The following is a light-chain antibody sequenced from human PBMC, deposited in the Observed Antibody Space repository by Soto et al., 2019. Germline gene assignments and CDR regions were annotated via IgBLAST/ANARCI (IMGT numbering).Light chain of an antibody. CDR3: SLYSSNGSLI. CDR1: SSDVGGYNY. J-gene: IGLJ1*01. V-gene: IGLV2-14*03. CDR2: DVN. Sequence: QSVLTQPASVSGSPGQSVTISCTGTSSDVGGYNYVSWYQQLPGEAPKLIIYDVNNRPSGAPDRFSGSTSGNTASLTISGLQAEDETDYFCSLYSSNGSLIFGPGTKV.